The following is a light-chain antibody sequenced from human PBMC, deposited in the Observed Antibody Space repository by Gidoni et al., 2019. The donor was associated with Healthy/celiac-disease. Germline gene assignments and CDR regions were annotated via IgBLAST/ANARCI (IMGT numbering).Light chain of an antibody. CDR1: QSVSSY. CDR3: QQRSNWPPWT. CDR2: DAS. J-gene: IGKJ1*01. Sequence: EIVLPQSPASLSVSPGERATLTCRASQSVSSYFAWYQQKPGQAPRLLIYDASNRAAGIPARFSGSGSGTDFTLTISSLEPEDFSVYYCQQRSNWPPWTFGQXTKVEIK. V-gene: IGKV3-11*01.